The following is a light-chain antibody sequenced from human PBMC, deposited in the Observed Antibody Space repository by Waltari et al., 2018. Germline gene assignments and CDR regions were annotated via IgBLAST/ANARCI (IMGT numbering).Light chain of an antibody. CDR2: GAT. J-gene: IGLJ1*01. CDR1: SNDIGHYYL. V-gene: IGLV2-23*01. Sequence: QSALTQPASVSGSPGQSITLPCTGTSNDIGHYYLVSWYQQRPGEAPKLLMYGATKRPSGVSNRFSGSKSGKTASLTISGLQTEDEADYYCFSFVAANSFVFGPGTKVTVL. CDR3: FSFVAANSFV.